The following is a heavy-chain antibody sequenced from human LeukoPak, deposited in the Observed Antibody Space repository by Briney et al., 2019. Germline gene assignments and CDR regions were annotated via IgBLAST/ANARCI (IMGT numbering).Heavy chain of an antibody. Sequence: GGSLRLSCAASGFTFSNAWMSWVRQTPGKGLEWVGRIKSKIDGETTDYAAPVKGRFTISRDDSKDTLYLQMNSLKTEDTGAYYCTTAGSGSPFRYWGQGTLVTVSS. CDR1: GFTFSNAW. V-gene: IGHV3-15*01. CDR2: IKSKIDGETT. CDR3: TTAGSGSPFRY. J-gene: IGHJ4*02. D-gene: IGHD1-26*01.